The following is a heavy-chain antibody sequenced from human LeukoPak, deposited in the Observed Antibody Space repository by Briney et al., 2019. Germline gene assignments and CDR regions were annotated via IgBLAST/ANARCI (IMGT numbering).Heavy chain of an antibody. V-gene: IGHV3-33*01. Sequence: GRSLRLSCVASGFTFRECGFHWVRQAPGKGLEWVAVMWNDGITGKYADSVRGRFSVSRDNSKNTVYLQMDSLRADDTSVYYCARDGSGWSSDYWGQGTLVTVSS. CDR3: ARDGSGWSSDY. CDR1: GFTFRECG. CDR2: MWNDGITG. D-gene: IGHD6-19*01. J-gene: IGHJ4*02.